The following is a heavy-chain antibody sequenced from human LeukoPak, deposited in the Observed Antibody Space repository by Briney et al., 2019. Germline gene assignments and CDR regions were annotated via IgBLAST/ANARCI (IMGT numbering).Heavy chain of an antibody. Sequence: KPSETLSLTCAVYGGSFSGYYWSWIRQPPGKGLEWIGEINHSGSTNYNPSLKSRVTISVDTSKNQFSLKLSSVTAADTAVYYCARGRYSGYEKGPIFDYWGQGTLVTVSS. J-gene: IGHJ4*02. CDR3: ARGRYSGYEKGPIFDY. D-gene: IGHD5-12*01. V-gene: IGHV4-34*01. CDR1: GGSFSGYY. CDR2: INHSGST.